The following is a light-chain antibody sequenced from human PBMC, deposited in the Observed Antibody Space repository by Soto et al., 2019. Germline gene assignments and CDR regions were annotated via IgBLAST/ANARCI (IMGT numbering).Light chain of an antibody. CDR2: AAS. J-gene: IGKJ1*01. CDR1: QNIGVY. V-gene: IGKV1-39*01. Sequence: DIQITQSPSSLSASVVDRFTITCRASQNIGVYLNWYQKKPGKAPKLLIHAASSLHSGVPSTFSGSGSGTDFALTISSLQPEDFATYYCHQTAANPWTFAQGTKVDIK. CDR3: HQTAANPWT.